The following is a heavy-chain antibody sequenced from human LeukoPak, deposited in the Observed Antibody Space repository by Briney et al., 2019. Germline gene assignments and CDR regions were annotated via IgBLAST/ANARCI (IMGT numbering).Heavy chain of an antibody. CDR2: IKVDESEK. V-gene: IGHV3-7*05. CDR3: ARHGDYHYNS. Sequence: GGSLRLSCAAPGFTFSNYWMTWVRQAPGKGLEWVANIKVDESEKYYVDSVRGRFTISRDNAKNSLYLQMNSLRAEDTAVYYCARHGDYHYNSWGQGTLVTVSS. CDR1: GFTFSNYW. D-gene: IGHD4-17*01. J-gene: IGHJ4*02.